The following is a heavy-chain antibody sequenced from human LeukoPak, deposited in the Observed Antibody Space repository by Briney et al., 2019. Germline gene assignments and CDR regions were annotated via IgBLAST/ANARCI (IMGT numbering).Heavy chain of an antibody. D-gene: IGHD6-13*01. CDR3: ARRGGYSSSRPRYFDY. Sequence: SETLSLTCAVYVGSFSGYYWSWIRQPPGKGLEWIGEINHSGSTNYNPSLKSRVTISVDTSKNQFSLKLSSVTAADTAVYYCARRGGYSSSRPRYFDYWGQGTLVTVSS. CDR1: VGSFSGYY. V-gene: IGHV4-34*01. J-gene: IGHJ4*02. CDR2: INHSGST.